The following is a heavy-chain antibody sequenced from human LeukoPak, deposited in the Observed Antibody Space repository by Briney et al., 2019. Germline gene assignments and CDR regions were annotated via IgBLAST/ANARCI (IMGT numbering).Heavy chain of an antibody. D-gene: IGHD1-26*01. V-gene: IGHV4-39*07. CDR1: GGSISSNTYC. CDR3: ARGPPGARLFDY. CDR2: IYYSGST. Sequence: PSETLSLTCSVSGGSISSNTYCWGWIRRPPGKGLEWIGSIYYSGSTYYNPSLRSRVTISVDTSKNQFSLKLSSVTAADTAVYYCARGPPGARLFDYWGQGTLVTVPS. J-gene: IGHJ4*02.